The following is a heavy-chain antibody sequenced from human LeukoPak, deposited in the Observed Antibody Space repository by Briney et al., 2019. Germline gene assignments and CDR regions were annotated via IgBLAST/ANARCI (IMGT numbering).Heavy chain of an antibody. CDR1: GFFFGGHA. CDR3: ARDQGGERWFDP. D-gene: IGHD3-16*01. V-gene: IGHV3-21*01. CDR2: ISSGSSFI. Sequence: GGSLRLSCEASGFFFGGHAMNWVRQAPGKGLEWVSSISSGSSFIYYADSVKGRFTISRDNAKNSLYLQMNSLRAEDTAIYYCARDQGGERWFDPWGQGTLVTVSS. J-gene: IGHJ5*02.